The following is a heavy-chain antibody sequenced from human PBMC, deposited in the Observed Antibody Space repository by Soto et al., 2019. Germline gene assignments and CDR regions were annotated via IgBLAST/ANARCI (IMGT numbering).Heavy chain of an antibody. J-gene: IGHJ4*02. V-gene: IGHV1-69*13. CDR2: IIPLFGTA. Sequence: SVKVSCKTSGGTFSTYAIYWVRQAPGQGLEWMGAIIPLFGTADYAQKFQGRVTITADESTSTAYMELSSLRSEDTAVYYCARPKGSFSSGYYYFDYWGQGTLVTVSS. CDR3: ARPKGSFSSGYYYFDY. D-gene: IGHD6-19*01. CDR1: GGTFSTYA.